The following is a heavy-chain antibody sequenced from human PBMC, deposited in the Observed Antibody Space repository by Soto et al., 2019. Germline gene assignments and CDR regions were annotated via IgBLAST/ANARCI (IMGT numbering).Heavy chain of an antibody. V-gene: IGHV4-30-4*01. J-gene: IGHJ4*02. CDR1: GGSISSGDYY. CDR3: ARATDYDSSGYYYVQCFDY. CDR2: IYYSGST. Sequence: SETLSLTCTVSGGSISSGDYYWSWIRQPPGKGLEWIGYIYYSGSTYYNPSLKSRVTISVDTSKNQFSLKLSSVTAADTAVYYCARATDYDSSGYYYVQCFDYWGQGTLVTVSS. D-gene: IGHD3-22*01.